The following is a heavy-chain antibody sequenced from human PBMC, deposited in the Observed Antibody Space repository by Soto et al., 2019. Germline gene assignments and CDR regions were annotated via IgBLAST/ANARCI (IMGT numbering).Heavy chain of an antibody. D-gene: IGHD5-18*01. CDR2: ISYDGTIK. Sequence: QVQLVESGGGVVQPGRSLKLSCADSGFTFSSYAMHWVRQAPGKGLEWVAIISYDGTIKYYADSVKGRFTISRDNSKNTLYLQMNSLRAEDTAVSYCARDLSGYGYDYWGQGTLVTVSS. V-gene: IGHV3-30*04. CDR1: GFTFSSYA. J-gene: IGHJ4*02. CDR3: ARDLSGYGYDY.